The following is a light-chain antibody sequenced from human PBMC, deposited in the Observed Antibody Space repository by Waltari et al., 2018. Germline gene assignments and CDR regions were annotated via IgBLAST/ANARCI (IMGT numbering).Light chain of an antibody. CDR1: RSNTRAGSG. CDR3: QSYDSSLRGFYV. J-gene: IGLJ1*01. Sequence: QSVLTQPPSLSGAPGQRVTISCTGSRSNTRAGSGVQRYHQFPGTAPKLLIYDNTNRPSGVPARFSGSKSGTSASLAITGLQAEDEADYYCQSYDSSLRGFYVFGTGTKVTV. CDR2: DNT. V-gene: IGLV1-40*01.